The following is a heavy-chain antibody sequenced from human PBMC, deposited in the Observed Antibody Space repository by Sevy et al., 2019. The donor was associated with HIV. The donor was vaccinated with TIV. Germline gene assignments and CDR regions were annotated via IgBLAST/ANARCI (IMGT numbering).Heavy chain of an antibody. CDR2: IYHSGST. J-gene: IGHJ3*02. D-gene: IGHD2-2*01. CDR3: ARDATMQAFDI. V-gene: IGHV4-38-2*02. Sequence: SETLSLTCAVSGYSISSGYYWGWIRQPPGKGLEWSGSIYHSGSTYYNPSLKSRVTISVDTSKNQFSLKLSSVTAADTTRYFCARDATMQAFDIWGQGTMVTVSS. CDR1: GYSISSGYY.